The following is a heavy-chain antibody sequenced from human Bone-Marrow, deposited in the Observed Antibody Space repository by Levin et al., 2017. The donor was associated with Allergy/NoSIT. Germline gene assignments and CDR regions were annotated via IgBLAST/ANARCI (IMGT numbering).Heavy chain of an antibody. CDR2: IKSQVDGGTA. J-gene: IGHJ3*01. CDR1: GFTFSHAW. Sequence: MSGGSLRLSCSASGFTFSHAWMNWVRQAPGKGLEWVGHIKSQVDGGTADYAAPVKGRFTISRDDSKNRLYLQMNSLKIEDTALYYCTTDGLEKLYTFDFWGHGTVVTVSS. CDR3: TTDGLEKLYTFDF. D-gene: IGHD1-1*01. V-gene: IGHV3-15*07.